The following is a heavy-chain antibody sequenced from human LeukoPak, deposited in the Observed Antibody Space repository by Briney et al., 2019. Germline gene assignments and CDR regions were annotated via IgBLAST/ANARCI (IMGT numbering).Heavy chain of an antibody. J-gene: IGHJ6*03. Sequence: PSETLSLTCTVSGGSISSSSYYWGWIRQPPGKGLEWIGSIYYSGSTYYNPSLKSRVTISVDTSKNQSSLKLSSVTAADTAVYYCARGFDCSSTSCPQRWGYYYYYYMDVWGKGTTVTVSS. CDR1: GGSISSSSYY. CDR2: IYYSGST. CDR3: ARGFDCSSTSCPQRWGYYYYYYMDV. V-gene: IGHV4-39*07. D-gene: IGHD2-2*01.